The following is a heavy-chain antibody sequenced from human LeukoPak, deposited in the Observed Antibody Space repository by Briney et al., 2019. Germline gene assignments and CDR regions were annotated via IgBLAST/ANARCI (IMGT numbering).Heavy chain of an antibody. CDR1: GFTFSSYE. CDR2: ISSSGTTI. D-gene: IGHD3-10*01. V-gene: IGHV3-48*03. J-gene: IGHJ3*01. Sequence: GGSLRLSCAASGFTFSSYEMNWVRQAPGKGLEWVSFISSSGTTIYYADSVKGRFTISRDNAKKSLYLQMNSLRVDDTAVYYCAKDESRVRGVIRDAFDFWGQGTLVTVSS. CDR3: AKDESRVRGVIRDAFDF.